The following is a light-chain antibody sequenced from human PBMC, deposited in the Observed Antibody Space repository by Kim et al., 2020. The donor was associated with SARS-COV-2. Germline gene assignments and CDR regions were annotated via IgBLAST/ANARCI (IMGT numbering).Light chain of an antibody. CDR3: SAWDSSLNVWV. Sequence: CTEKNKDVGNQGAAWLQQHQGHPPKLLSYRNNNRPSGISERFSASRSGDTASLTITGLQPEDETDYYCSAWDSSLNVWVFGGGTQLTVL. V-gene: IGLV10-54*04. CDR2: RNN. J-gene: IGLJ3*02. CDR1: NKDVGNQG.